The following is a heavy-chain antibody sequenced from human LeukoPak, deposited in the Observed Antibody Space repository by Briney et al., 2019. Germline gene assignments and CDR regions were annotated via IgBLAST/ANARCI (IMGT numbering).Heavy chain of an antibody. J-gene: IGHJ3*02. V-gene: IGHV1-24*01. Sequence: ASVKVSCKVSGYTLTELSMHWVRQTPGKGLEWMGGFDPEDGETIYAQKFRGRVTMTEDTSTDTAYMELSSLRSHDTAVYYCATPPLGITTRDAFDIWGQGTMVTVSS. CDR3: ATPPLGITTRDAFDI. CDR1: GYTLTELS. D-gene: IGHD3-10*01. CDR2: FDPEDGET.